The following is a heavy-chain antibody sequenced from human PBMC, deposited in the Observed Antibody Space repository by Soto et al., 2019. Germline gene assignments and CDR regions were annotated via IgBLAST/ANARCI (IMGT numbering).Heavy chain of an antibody. CDR1: GGSISSYY. CDR2: IYYSGST. J-gene: IGHJ4*02. CDR3: AREPGYSNKFDY. Sequence: SETLSLTCTVSGGSISSYYWSWIRQPPGKGLEWIGYIYYSGSTNYNPSLKSRVTISVDTSKNQFSLRLSSVTAADTAVYYCAREPGYSNKFDYWGQGTLVTVSS. V-gene: IGHV4-59*01. D-gene: IGHD6-13*01.